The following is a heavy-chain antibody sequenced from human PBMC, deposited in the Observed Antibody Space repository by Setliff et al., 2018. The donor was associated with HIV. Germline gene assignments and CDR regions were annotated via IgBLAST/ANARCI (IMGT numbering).Heavy chain of an antibody. CDR1: GGTFSNYA. J-gene: IGHJ4*02. CDR3: ARGLNRAAAGTSSL. V-gene: IGHV1-69*10. Sequence: GASVKVSCKASGGTFSNYALSWVRQAPGQGLEWMGGIIPMLSIANYAQKFQDRLTITADESTSTAYVELSSVRSEDTAVYYCARGLNRAAAGTSSLWGQGTLVTVSS. D-gene: IGHD6-13*01. CDR2: IIPMLSIA.